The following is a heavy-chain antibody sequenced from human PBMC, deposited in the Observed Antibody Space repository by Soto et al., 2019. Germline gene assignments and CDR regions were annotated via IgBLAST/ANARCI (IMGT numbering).Heavy chain of an antibody. J-gene: IGHJ6*02. CDR2: IKSKTDGGTT. Sequence: GGSLRLSCAASGFTFSNAWMNWVRQAPGQGLEWVGRIKSKTDGGTTDYAAPVKGRFTISRDDSKNTLYLQMNSLKTEDTAVYYCTTDSPEGYYDFWSGYFGPYYYYYGMDVWGQGTTVTVSS. CDR3: TTDSPEGYYDFWSGYFGPYYYYYGMDV. D-gene: IGHD3-3*01. V-gene: IGHV3-15*07. CDR1: GFTFSNAW.